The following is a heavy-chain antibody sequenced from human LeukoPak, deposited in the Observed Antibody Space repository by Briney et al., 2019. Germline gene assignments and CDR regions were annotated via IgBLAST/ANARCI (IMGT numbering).Heavy chain of an antibody. CDR2: INPSGGST. Sequence: ASVKVSCKASGYTFTSYYMHWVRQAPGQGLEWMGIINPSGGSTSYAQKFQGRVTMTRDTSTSTVYMELSSLRSEDTAVYYCARDLQTRDGYNLFDYWGQGTLVTVSS. CDR1: GYTFTSYY. CDR3: ARDLQTRDGYNLFDY. V-gene: IGHV1-46*01. J-gene: IGHJ4*02. D-gene: IGHD5-24*01.